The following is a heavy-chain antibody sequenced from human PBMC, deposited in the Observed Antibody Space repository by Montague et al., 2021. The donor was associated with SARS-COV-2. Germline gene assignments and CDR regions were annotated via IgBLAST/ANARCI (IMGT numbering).Heavy chain of an antibody. V-gene: IGHV4-34*01. CDR1: GGSFSGYY. CDR3: ARRGSSDWGVTVSAELDY. D-gene: IGHD3-10*01. CDR2: INQGGRT. J-gene: IGHJ4*03. Sequence: SETLSLTCAVYGGSFSGYYWSWIRQPPEKGLEWIGEINQGGRTNNNPSLKSRVIISVDASKNQFSLKLSSVTAADTAVYYCARRGSSDWGVTVSAELDYWGPGIL.